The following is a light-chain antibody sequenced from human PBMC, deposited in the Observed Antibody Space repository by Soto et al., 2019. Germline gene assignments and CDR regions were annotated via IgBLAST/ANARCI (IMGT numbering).Light chain of an antibody. J-gene: IGLJ2*01. CDR1: SSNIGSKY. CDR3: AAWDAGVSGPA. Sequence: QSVLTRPPSASGAPGQGVTISCSGSSSNIGSKYVYWYQQLPGTAPKLLMYRNNQRPSGVPDRFSGSKSGTSASLAISGLRSEDEADYYCAAWDAGVSGPAFGGGTKVTVL. CDR2: RNN. V-gene: IGLV1-47*01.